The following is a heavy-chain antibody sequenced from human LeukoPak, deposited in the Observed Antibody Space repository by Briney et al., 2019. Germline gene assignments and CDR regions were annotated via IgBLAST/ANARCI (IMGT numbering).Heavy chain of an antibody. CDR3: ARGEYYYDSSGYYYPR. J-gene: IGHJ4*02. CDR1: GGSISNYY. D-gene: IGHD3-22*01. Sequence: KSSETLSLTCTVSGGSISNYYWSWIRQPPGKGLEWIGYIYYSGSTNYNPSLKSRVTISVDTSKNQFSLKLSSVTAADTAVYYCARGEYYYDSSGYYYPRWGQGTLVTVSS. CDR2: IYYSGST. V-gene: IGHV4-59*01.